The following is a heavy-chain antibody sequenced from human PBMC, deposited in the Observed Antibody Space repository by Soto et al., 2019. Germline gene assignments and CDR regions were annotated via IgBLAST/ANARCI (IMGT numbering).Heavy chain of an antibody. V-gene: IGHV4-59*08. D-gene: IGHD4-17*01. CDR3: ARRRNEGLPYYFAF. Sequence: SETLSLTCTVSGGSISSYYWSWIRQPPGKGLEWIGYIYYNGSTNYNPSLKSRVTISVDTSKNQFSLNLSSVTAADTAVYYCARRRNEGLPYYFAFWGQGTLVTVS. CDR2: IYYNGST. J-gene: IGHJ4*02. CDR1: GGSISSYY.